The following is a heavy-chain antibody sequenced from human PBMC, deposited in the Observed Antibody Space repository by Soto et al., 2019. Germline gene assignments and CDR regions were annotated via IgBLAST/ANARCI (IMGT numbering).Heavy chain of an antibody. V-gene: IGHV1-58*01. CDR3: AAPITIFGVVRCSGYGMDV. J-gene: IGHJ6*02. CDR2: IVVGSGNT. D-gene: IGHD3-3*01. Sequence: ASVKVSCKASGFTFTSSAVQWVRQARGQRLEWIGWIVVGSGNTNYAQKFQERVTITRDMSTSTAYMELSSLRSEDTAVYYCAAPITIFGVVRCSGYGMDVWGQGTTVTVSS. CDR1: GFTFTSSA.